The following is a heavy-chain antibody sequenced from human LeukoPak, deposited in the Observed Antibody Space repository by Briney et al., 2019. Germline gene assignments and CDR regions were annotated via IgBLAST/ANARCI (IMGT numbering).Heavy chain of an antibody. CDR2: IYHSGST. CDR3: ARGAFGVLLSAFDI. J-gene: IGHJ3*02. Sequence: SETLSLTCAVYGGSFSGYYWGWIRQPPGKGLEWIGNIYHSGSTYSNPSLKSRVIISVDTSKNQFSLKLSSVTAADTAVYWCARGAFGVLLSAFDIWGQGTMVTVSS. D-gene: IGHD3-3*01. V-gene: IGHV4-34*01. CDR1: GGSFSGYY.